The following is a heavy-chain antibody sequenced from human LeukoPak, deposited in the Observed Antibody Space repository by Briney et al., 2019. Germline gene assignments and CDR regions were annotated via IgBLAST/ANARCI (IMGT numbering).Heavy chain of an antibody. CDR1: GGSISSGSNY. D-gene: IGHD3-22*01. CDR2: IYHSGTT. CDR3: ARDIKVVNPNNWLDP. J-gene: IGHJ5*02. V-gene: IGHV4-39*07. Sequence: SETLSLTCTVSGGSISSGSNYWGWIRQPPGKGLEWIGSIYHSGTTYYNPSLKRRATISVDTSRNQFSLKLSSVTAADTAVYYCARDIKVVNPNNWLDPWGQGTLVTVSS.